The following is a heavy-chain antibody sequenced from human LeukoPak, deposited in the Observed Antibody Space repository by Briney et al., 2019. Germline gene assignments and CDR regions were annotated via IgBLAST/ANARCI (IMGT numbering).Heavy chain of an antibody. CDR2: ISNGGTTT. V-gene: IGHV3-11*04. Sequence: PGGSLRLSCAASGFTFSDNYMSWIRQAPGKGLEWVSYISNGGTTTKYADSVEGRFTISRDNAKNSLYLQMNSLRAEDTAVYYCARERDRLAVAGSEFDYWGQGTLVTVSS. CDR3: ARERDRLAVAGSEFDY. CDR1: GFTFSDNY. D-gene: IGHD6-19*01. J-gene: IGHJ4*02.